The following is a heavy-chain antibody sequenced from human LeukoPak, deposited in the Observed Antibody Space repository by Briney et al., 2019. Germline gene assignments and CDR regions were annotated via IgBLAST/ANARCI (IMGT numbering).Heavy chain of an antibody. CDR2: IRFDGSNT. CDR3: ARPLYDILTGLDV. D-gene: IGHD3-9*01. Sequence: GGSLRLSCAASGFTFRLFGMHWVRQAPGKGLEWVSFIRFDGSNTYHADSVKGRFTISRDNSKNTLYLQMNSLRAEDTAVYYCARPLYDILTGLDVWGKGTTVTVSS. CDR1: GFTFRLFG. V-gene: IGHV3-30*02. J-gene: IGHJ6*04.